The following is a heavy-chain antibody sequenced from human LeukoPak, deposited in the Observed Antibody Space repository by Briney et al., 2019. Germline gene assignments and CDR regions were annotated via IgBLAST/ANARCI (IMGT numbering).Heavy chain of an antibody. V-gene: IGHV3-30*02. CDR1: GFTFSDYG. D-gene: IGHD5-12*01. Sequence: GRSLRLSCVASGFTFSDYGMHWVRQAPGQGLEWVAFIRYDGTNEDYAASVKGRFTISRDNSKNILYLQMNSLRGEDTAVYYCAKTGLRLIADYFDYWGQGTLVTVSS. J-gene: IGHJ4*02. CDR3: AKTGLRLIADYFDY. CDR2: IRYDGTNE.